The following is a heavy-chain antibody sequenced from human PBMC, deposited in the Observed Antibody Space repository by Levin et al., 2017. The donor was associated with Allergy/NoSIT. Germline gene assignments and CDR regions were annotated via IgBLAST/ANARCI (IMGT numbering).Heavy chain of an antibody. D-gene: IGHD2-2*01. Sequence: LSLTCAASGFTFSSYEMNWVRQAPGKGLEWVSYISSSGSTIYYADSVKGRFTISRDNAKNSLYLQMNSLRAEDTAVYYCARDLNCSSTSCYFSLYSSSWPDAFDIWGQGTMVTVSS. J-gene: IGHJ3*02. CDR2: ISSSGSTI. CDR3: ARDLNCSSTSCYFSLYSSSWPDAFDI. V-gene: IGHV3-48*03. CDR1: GFTFSSYE.